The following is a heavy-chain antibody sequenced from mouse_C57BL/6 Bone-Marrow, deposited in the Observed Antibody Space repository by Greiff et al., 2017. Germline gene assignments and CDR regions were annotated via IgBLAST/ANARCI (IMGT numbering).Heavy chain of an antibody. D-gene: IGHD1-1*01. CDR3: AKHRYYGGFAY. J-gene: IGHJ3*01. V-gene: IGHV2-9*01. CDR2: IGGGGST. Sequence: VKLVEPGPGLVAPSQSLSITCNVSGFSLTSYGVDWVRQPPGKGLEWLGVIGGGGSTKYNSALMSRLSSRKDNSKSQVFLKMNSLQTGDTAKYYCAKHRYYGGFAYWGQGTLVTVSA. CDR1: GFSLTSYG.